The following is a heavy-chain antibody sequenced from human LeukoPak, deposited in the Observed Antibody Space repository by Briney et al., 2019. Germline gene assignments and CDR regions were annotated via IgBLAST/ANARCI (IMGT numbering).Heavy chain of an antibody. V-gene: IGHV4-4*07. J-gene: IGHJ6*03. CDR2: IYTSGST. Sequence: KTSETLSLTCTVSGGSISSYYWSWIRQPAGKGLEWIGRIYTSGSTNYNPSLKSRVTISVDTSKNQFSLKLSSVTAADTAVYYCARRMATVTIYYYYYMDVWGKGTTVTISS. D-gene: IGHD4-17*01. CDR1: GGSISSYY. CDR3: ARRMATVTIYYYYYMDV.